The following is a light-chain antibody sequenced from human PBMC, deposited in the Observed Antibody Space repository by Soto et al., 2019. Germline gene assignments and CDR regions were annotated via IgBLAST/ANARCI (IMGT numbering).Light chain of an antibody. CDR2: EVS. CDR3: SSYTSSSTHV. J-gene: IGLJ1*01. Sequence: QSVLTQPASVSGSPGQSITISCTGTSSDVGGYNYVSWYQQHPGKAPKLMIYEVSNRPAGVSNRFSGSESVTTASLTISGLPAEDAALYCCSSYTSSSTHVFGTGTKVTVL. V-gene: IGLV2-14*01. CDR1: SSDVGGYNY.